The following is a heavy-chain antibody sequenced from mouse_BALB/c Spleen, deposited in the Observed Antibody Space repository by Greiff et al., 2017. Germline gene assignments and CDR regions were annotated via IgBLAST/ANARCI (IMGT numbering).Heavy chain of an antibody. V-gene: IGHV1-5*01. D-gene: IGHD2-4*01. Sequence: VQLQQSGTVLARPGASVKMSCKASGYTFTSYWMHWVKQRPGQGLEWIGAIYPGNSDTSYNQKFKGKAKLTAVTSTSTAYMELSSLTNEDSAVYYGTREGARDYDYAMDYWGQGTSVTVSS. CDR1: GYTFTSYW. CDR3: TREGARDYDYAMDY. J-gene: IGHJ4*01. CDR2: IYPGNSDT.